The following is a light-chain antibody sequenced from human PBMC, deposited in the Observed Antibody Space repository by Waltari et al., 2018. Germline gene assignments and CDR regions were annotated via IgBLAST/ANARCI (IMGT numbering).Light chain of an antibody. CDR3: MQALQTPLT. J-gene: IGKJ4*01. CDR2: LGS. V-gene: IGKV2-28*01. CDR1: QSLLHSNGYFY. Sequence: DIVMTQSPLSLPVTPGVPASISCRSSQSLLHSNGYFYLHWYLQKPGQSPQLLIHLGSNRASGVPDRFSGSGSGTDFTLKISRVEAEDVGVYYCMQALQTPLTFSGGTKVEIK.